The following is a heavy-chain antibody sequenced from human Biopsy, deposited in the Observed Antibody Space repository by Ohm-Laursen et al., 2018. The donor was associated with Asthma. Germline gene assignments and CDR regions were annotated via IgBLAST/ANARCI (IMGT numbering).Heavy chain of an antibody. CDR1: GGTFNTYV. J-gene: IGHJ4*02. D-gene: IGHD2-2*01. CDR3: ARKAGSCISRTCYSLDF. V-gene: IGHV1-69*13. Sequence: ASVKVSCKSPGGTFNTYVIGWVRQAPGQGLECMGGINSVFGTTTYPQKFQDRVTITADDSTSTVYMELSSLRSEDTAVYYCARKAGSCISRTCYSLDFWGQGTLVTVSS. CDR2: INSVFGTT.